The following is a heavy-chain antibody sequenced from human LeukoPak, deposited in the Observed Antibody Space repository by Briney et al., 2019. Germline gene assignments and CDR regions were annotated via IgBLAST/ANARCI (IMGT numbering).Heavy chain of an antibody. CDR2: ISYDVGKK. V-gene: IGHV3-30*18. D-gene: IGHD3-22*01. J-gene: IGHJ4*02. CDR3: AKDDYYDTSGYRD. Sequence: QPGGSLRLSCAASGFTFSSYGMHWVRQAPGKGLEWVAVISYDVGKKYYADSVKGRFTISGDNSKNTLYLQMNSLRAEDTAVYYCAKDDYYDTSGYRDWGQGTLVTVSS. CDR1: GFTFSSYG.